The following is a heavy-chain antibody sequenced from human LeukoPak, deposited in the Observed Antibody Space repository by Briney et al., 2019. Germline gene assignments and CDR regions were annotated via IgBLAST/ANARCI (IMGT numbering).Heavy chain of an antibody. V-gene: IGHV4-34*01. J-gene: IGHJ5*02. D-gene: IGHD3-10*01. CDR2: INHSGST. CDR3: ARRRSLLLWFGELLGWFDP. CDR1: GGSFSGYY. Sequence: SETLSLTCAVYGGSFSGYYWSWIRQPPGKGLEWIGEINHSGSTNYNPSLKSRVTISVDTSKNQFSLKLSSVTAADTAVYYCARRRSLLLWFGELLGWFDPWGQGTLVTVSS.